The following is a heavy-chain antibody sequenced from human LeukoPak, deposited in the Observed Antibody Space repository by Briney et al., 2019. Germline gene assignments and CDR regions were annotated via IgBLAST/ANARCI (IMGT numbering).Heavy chain of an antibody. V-gene: IGHV1-2*06. CDR1: GNTFTAYY. J-gene: IGHJ5*02. Sequence: ASVKVSCKASGNTFTAYYIHWVRQAPGQGLEWMGRINPNSGGTDYAQNFRGRVTLTRDTSISTAYMDLTRLRSDDTAVYYCASDQAGSVHSFDPWGQGTLVTVSS. CDR2: INPNSGGT. CDR3: ASDQAGSVHSFDP. D-gene: IGHD2-15*01.